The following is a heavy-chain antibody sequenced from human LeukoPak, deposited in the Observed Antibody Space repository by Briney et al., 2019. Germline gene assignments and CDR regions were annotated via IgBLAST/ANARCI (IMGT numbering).Heavy chain of an antibody. CDR1: GFTFSSNA. Sequence: GGSLRLSCAASGFTFSSNAMGWVRQAPGKGLEWVSGIGGDSRTHYADSVEGRFTISRDTSKNMLYLQMNNLRAEDTAVYYCAKDGRYYDFWSGQDGNWFDPWGQGTLVTVSS. J-gene: IGHJ5*02. CDR2: IGGDSRT. CDR3: AKDGRYYDFWSGQDGNWFDP. V-gene: IGHV3-23*01. D-gene: IGHD3-3*01.